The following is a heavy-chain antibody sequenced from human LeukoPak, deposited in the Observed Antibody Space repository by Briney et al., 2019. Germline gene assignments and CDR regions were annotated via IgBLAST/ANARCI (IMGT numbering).Heavy chain of an antibody. V-gene: IGHV4-34*01. CDR3: ATGLAGDYGKTNWFDP. D-gene: IGHD4-17*01. Sequence: SETLSLTCAVYGGSFSGYYWSWIRQPPGKGLEWIGEINHSGSTNYNPSLKSRDTISVDTSKNQFSLKLSSVTAADTAVYYCATGLAGDYGKTNWFDPWGQGTLVTVSS. CDR1: GGSFSGYY. CDR2: INHSGST. J-gene: IGHJ5*02.